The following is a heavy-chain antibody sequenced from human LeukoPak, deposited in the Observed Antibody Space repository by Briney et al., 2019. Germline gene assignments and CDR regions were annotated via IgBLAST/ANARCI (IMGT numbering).Heavy chain of an antibody. CDR2: ISSSGSTI. D-gene: IGHD6-13*01. J-gene: IGHJ4*02. CDR3: ARDGGPGYSSSWYLY. CDR1: GFTFSSYE. Sequence: GGSLRLSCAASGFTFSSYEMNWVRQAPGKGLEWVSYISSSGSTIHYADSVKGRFTISRDNAKNSLYLQMNSLRAEDTAVYYCARDGGPGYSSSWYLYWGQGTLVTVSS. V-gene: IGHV3-48*03.